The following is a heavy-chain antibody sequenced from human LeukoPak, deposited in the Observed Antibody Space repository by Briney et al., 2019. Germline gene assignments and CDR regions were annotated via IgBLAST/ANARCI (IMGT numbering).Heavy chain of an antibody. CDR2: IIPILGIA. D-gene: IGHD3-16*01. V-gene: IGHV1-69*04. CDR3: ASGGGSGSDY. CDR1: GGTFSSYA. Sequence: SVKVSCKASGGTFSSYAISWVRQAPGQGLEWMGRIIPILGIANYAQKFQGRVTITADKSTSTAYMELSGLRSEDTAVYYCASGGGSGSDYWGQGTLVTVSS. J-gene: IGHJ4*02.